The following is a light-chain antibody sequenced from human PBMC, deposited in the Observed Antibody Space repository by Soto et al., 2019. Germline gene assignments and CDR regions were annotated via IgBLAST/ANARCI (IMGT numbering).Light chain of an antibody. CDR3: CSYAGGTYV. J-gene: IGLJ1*01. CDR2: DVS. CDR1: SSDVGGYNY. Sequence: QSVLTQPRSVSGSPGQSVAISCTGTSSDVGGYNYVSWYQQHPGKAPKVMIYDVSKRPSGVPDRFSGSKSGNTASLTISGLQAEDEADYYCCSYAGGTYVFGTGTKVTVL. V-gene: IGLV2-11*01.